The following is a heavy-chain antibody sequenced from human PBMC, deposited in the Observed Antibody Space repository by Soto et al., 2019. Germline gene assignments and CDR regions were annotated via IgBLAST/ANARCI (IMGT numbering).Heavy chain of an antibody. CDR2: IYSGGST. CDR1: GFTVSSNY. CDR3: ASQGDTAMVTLYYYYYMDV. V-gene: IGHV3-66*04. Sequence: EVQLVESGGGLVQPGGSLRLSCAASGFTVSSNYMSWVRQAPGKGLEWVSVIYSGGSTYYADSVKGRFTISRDNSKNTLYLQMNSLRAEDTAVYYCASQGDTAMVTLYYYYYMDVWGKGTTVTVSS. D-gene: IGHD5-18*01. J-gene: IGHJ6*03.